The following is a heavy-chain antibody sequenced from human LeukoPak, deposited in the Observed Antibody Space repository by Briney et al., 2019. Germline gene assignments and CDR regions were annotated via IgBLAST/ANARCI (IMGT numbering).Heavy chain of an antibody. D-gene: IGHD6-13*01. CDR2: ISGSGGST. CDR3: AKSQLVVYYFDY. V-gene: IGHV3-23*01. J-gene: IGHJ4*02. Sequence: GGSLRLSCAAPGFTSSSYAMSWVRQAPGKGLEWVSAISGSGGSTYYADSVKGRFTISRDNSKNTLYLQMNSLRAEDTAVYYCAKSQLVVYYFDYWGQGTLVTVSS. CDR1: GFTSSSYA.